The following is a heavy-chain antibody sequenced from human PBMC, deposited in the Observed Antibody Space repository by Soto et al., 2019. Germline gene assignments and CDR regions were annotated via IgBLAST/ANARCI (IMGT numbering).Heavy chain of an antibody. CDR1: GGSVSSNSAA. D-gene: IGHD6-13*01. CDR3: VRGGKVAATFNSFDP. J-gene: IGHJ5*02. CDR2: TYYRSKWYN. Sequence: SQTLSLTCAISGGSVSSNSAAWNWIRQSPSRGLEWLGRTYYRSKWYNDYAVSVKSRITINPDTSKNQFSLHLNSVTPEDTAVYYCVRGGKVAATFNSFDPWGQGTLVTVSS. V-gene: IGHV6-1*01.